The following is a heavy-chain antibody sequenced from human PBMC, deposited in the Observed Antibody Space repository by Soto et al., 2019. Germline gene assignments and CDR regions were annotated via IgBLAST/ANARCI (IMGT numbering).Heavy chain of an antibody. V-gene: IGHV3-21*01. CDR3: ARRLATTVSALGY. CDR2: ISSSGYI. Sequence: EVQLVESGGGLVKPGGSLRLSCAASGFNFNSYTINWVRQAPGKRLEWLSSISSSGYIFSTDSVRGRFTISRDNAKNSVYLQINSLRAEDTAVYFCARRLATTVSALGYWGQGALVTVSS. CDR1: GFNFNSYT. D-gene: IGHD4-17*01. J-gene: IGHJ4*02.